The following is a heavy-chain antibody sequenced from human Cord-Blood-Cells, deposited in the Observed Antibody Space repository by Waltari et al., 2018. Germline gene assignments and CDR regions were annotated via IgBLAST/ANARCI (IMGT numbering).Heavy chain of an antibody. D-gene: IGHD3-16*01. CDR2: IWYDGSNK. Sequence: VQLVESGGAVVLPCRSLRLSCAESGFTCSTYGMSWVRQAPGKGLEWVEVIWYDGSNKYYADSVKGRFTISRDNSKNTLYLQMNSLRAEDTAVYYCARDRFGTFFDYWGQGTLVTVSS. CDR1: GFTCSTYG. CDR3: ARDRFGTFFDY. V-gene: IGHV3-33*01. J-gene: IGHJ4*02.